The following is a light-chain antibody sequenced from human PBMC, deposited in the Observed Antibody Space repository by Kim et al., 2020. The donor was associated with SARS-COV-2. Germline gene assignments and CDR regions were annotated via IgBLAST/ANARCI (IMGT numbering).Light chain of an antibody. Sequence: DIQMTQSPSFIYASIGDRVTITCRASQDVASWLAWYQQKPGKAPKLLIYAASSLQRGVPSRFSGSGSGTDFALTISSLQPEDFATYYCQQTHSIPYTFGQGTKLEIK. CDR2: AAS. CDR1: QDVASW. CDR3: QQTHSIPYT. V-gene: IGKV1-12*01. J-gene: IGKJ2*01.